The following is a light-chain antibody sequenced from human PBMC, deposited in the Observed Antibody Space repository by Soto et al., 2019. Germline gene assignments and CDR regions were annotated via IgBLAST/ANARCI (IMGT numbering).Light chain of an antibody. CDR2: EVS. CDR1: SSDVGGYNY. J-gene: IGLJ3*02. Sequence: ALTQPASVSGSPGQSITISCTGTSSDVGGYNYVSWYQQHPGKAPKLMIYEVSNRPSGVSNRFSGSKSGNTASLTISGLQAEDEADYYCSSYTSSSTGVFGGGTKLTVL. CDR3: SSYTSSSTGV. V-gene: IGLV2-14*01.